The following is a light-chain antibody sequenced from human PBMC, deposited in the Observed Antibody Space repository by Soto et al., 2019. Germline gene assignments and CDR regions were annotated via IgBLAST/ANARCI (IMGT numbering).Light chain of an antibody. CDR1: QSVNSN. Sequence: EIVMKQSPATLSVSPGDRATLSCRASQSVNSNLAWYQQKPGQAPRLLMYGASTRATGIPARFSGSGSGTEFTLTISNLQSEDFAVYYCQQFNKLPVITFGQGTRLE. CDR2: GAS. V-gene: IGKV3-15*01. CDR3: QQFNKLPVIT. J-gene: IGKJ5*01.